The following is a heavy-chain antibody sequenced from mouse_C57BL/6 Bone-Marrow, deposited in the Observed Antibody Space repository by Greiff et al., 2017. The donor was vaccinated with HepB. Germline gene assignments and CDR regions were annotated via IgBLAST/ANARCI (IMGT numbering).Heavy chain of an antibody. CDR1: GFSINSDCY. D-gene: IGHD1-1*02. CDR2: TFYSGIT. CDR3: AGDREGYGYWYFDV. J-gene: IGHJ1*03. Sequence: EVKVVESGPSLVRPSQSLSLTCTVTGFSINSDCYWIWIRQFPGNKLEYIGYTFYSGITYYNPSLESRTYITRDTSKNQFSLKLSSVTTEDTATYYCAGDREGYGYWYFDVWGTGTTVTVSS. V-gene: IGHV3-3*01.